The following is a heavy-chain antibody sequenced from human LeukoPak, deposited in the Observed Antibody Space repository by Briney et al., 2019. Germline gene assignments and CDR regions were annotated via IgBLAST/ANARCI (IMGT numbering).Heavy chain of an antibody. D-gene: IGHD3-22*01. CDR1: GYTFTIYD. CDR3: ARGWQDHYDSSGYPDY. CDR2: MNPNSGNT. V-gene: IGHV1-8*02. Sequence: ASVKVSCKASGYTFTIYDINWVRQATGQGLEWMGWMNPNSGNTGYAQKFQGRVTMTRNTSISTAYMELSSLRSEDTAVYYCARGWQDHYDSSGYPDYWGQGTLVTVSS. J-gene: IGHJ4*02.